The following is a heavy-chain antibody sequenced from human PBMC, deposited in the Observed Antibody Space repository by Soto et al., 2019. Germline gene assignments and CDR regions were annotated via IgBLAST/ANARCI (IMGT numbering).Heavy chain of an antibody. CDR1: GDSGSTNVAA. CDR3: AGDHSARIDY. D-gene: IGHD6-13*01. Sequence: SQTLSLTCAISGDSGSTNVAACNWIRQSPSRGLEWLGRTYYRSKWYNDYAVSVESRITVNPDTSKNQFSLQLNSVTPDDTAVYYCAGDHSARIDYWGQGTLVTVSS. V-gene: IGHV6-1*01. CDR2: TYYRSKWYN. J-gene: IGHJ4*02.